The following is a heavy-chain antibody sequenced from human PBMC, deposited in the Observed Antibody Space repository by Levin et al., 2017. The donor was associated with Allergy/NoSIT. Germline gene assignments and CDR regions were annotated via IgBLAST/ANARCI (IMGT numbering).Heavy chain of an antibody. CDR1: GFTFSSYS. CDR3: ATTDPIWAHWNDGNDVFDI. Sequence: GESLKISCAASGFTFSSYSMNWVRQAPGKGLEWVSYISSSSSPIYYADSVKGRFTISRDNAKNSLYLQMNSLRAEDTAVYYCATTDPIWAHWNDGNDVFDIWGQGTMVTVSS. V-gene: IGHV3-48*01. D-gene: IGHD1-1*01. J-gene: IGHJ3*02. CDR2: ISSSSSPI.